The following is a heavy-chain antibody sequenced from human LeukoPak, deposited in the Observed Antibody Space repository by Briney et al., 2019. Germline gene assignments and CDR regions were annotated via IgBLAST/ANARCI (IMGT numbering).Heavy chain of an antibody. Sequence: AGGSLRLSCAASGFTFSVYAMSWVRQAPGKGLEWVSAISGSGRSTYYADSVKGRFSISRDDSKNTLYLQMNSLRAEDTAVYYCARGFANGDYTLDYWGQGTLVTVSS. J-gene: IGHJ4*02. CDR2: ISGSGRST. D-gene: IGHD4-17*01. V-gene: IGHV3-23*01. CDR1: GFTFSVYA. CDR3: ARGFANGDYTLDY.